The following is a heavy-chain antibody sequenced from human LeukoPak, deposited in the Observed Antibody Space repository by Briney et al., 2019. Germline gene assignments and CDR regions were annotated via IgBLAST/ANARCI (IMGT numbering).Heavy chain of an antibody. J-gene: IGHJ5*02. V-gene: IGHV4-4*07. D-gene: IGHD6-13*01. CDR2: IYTRGST. CDR1: GGSITSYY. CDR3: ARHVRKRGIAAAGSPGWFDP. Sequence: SETLSLTCTVSGGSITSYYWRWLRQPAGKGLEWIGRIYTRGSTNYNPSLKSRVTMSVDMSKNQFSLKLNSVTAADTAVYYCARHVRKRGIAAAGSPGWFDPWGQGTLVTVSS.